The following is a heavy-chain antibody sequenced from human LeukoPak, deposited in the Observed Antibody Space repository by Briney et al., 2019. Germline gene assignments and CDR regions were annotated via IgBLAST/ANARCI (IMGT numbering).Heavy chain of an antibody. CDR3: ARTSSGWFGPFDY. D-gene: IGHD6-19*01. CDR2: IYSGGST. Sequence: PGGSLRLSCAASGFTFSTYAMNWVRQAPGKGLEWVSVIYSGGSTYYADSVKGRFTISRDNSKNTLYLQMNSLRAEDTAVYYCARTSSGWFGPFDYWGQGTLVTVSS. J-gene: IGHJ4*02. V-gene: IGHV3-53*01. CDR1: GFTFSTYA.